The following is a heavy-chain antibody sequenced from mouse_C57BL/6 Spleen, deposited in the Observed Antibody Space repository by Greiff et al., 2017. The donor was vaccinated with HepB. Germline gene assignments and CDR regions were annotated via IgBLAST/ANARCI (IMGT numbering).Heavy chain of an antibody. Sequence: QVQLQQSGAELVKPGASVKLSCKASGYTFTSYWMHWVKQRPGQGLEWIGMIHPNSGSTNYNEKFKSKATLTVDKSSSTAYMQLSSLTSEDSAVYYCARFYGKGDAMDYWGQGTSVTVSS. CDR2: IHPNSGST. CDR1: GYTFTSYW. V-gene: IGHV1-64*01. CDR3: ARFYGKGDAMDY. D-gene: IGHD1-1*01. J-gene: IGHJ4*01.